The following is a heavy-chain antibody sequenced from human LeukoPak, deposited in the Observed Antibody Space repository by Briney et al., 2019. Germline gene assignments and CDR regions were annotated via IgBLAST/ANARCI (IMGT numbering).Heavy chain of an antibody. V-gene: IGHV1-24*01. D-gene: IGHD6-13*01. CDR3: ARVTAAAGSLDY. CDR1: GYTLTELS. Sequence: VASVKVSCKVSGYTLTELSMHWVRQAPGKGLEWMGGFDPEDGETIYAQKFQGRVTMTEDTSTDTAYMELSSLRSEDTAVYYCARVTAAAGSLDYWGQGTLVTVSS. J-gene: IGHJ4*02. CDR2: FDPEDGET.